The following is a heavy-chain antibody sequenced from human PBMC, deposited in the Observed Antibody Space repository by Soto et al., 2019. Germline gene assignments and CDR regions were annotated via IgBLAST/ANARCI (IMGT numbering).Heavy chain of an antibody. J-gene: IGHJ4*02. V-gene: IGHV3-30*18. CDR1: GFHFSSHG. Sequence: QVQLVESGGGVVQPGRSLRLSCAASGFHFSSHGMHWVRQAPDKGLEWVAVISYDGSDTYYADSVKGRFTISRDDSKNTLYLQMNSLGAEDTAVYYCAKVQCGGECYYRADFDYWGQGTLVTVSS. CDR3: AKVQCGGECYYRADFDY. D-gene: IGHD2-21*01. CDR2: ISYDGSDT.